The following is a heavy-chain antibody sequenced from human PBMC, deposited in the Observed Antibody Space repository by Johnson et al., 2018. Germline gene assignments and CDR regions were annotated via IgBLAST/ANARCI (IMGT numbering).Heavy chain of an antibody. CDR1: GGSISSSY. J-gene: IGHJ1*01. V-gene: IGHV4-59*01. CDR3: ARHYCDSCGTYFQC. Sequence: QVQLQESGPGLVKPSETLSLTCTVSGGSISSSYWSWIRQPPGKGLEWIGYVSHSGSTHYNPSLESRFTISVDTSKNQFSLWLSSVTAADTAVYYCARHYCDSCGTYFQCWGQGTLVTVSS. D-gene: IGHD3-22*01. CDR2: VSHSGST.